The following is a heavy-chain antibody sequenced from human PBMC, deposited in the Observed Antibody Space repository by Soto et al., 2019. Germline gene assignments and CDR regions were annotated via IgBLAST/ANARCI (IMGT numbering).Heavy chain of an antibody. J-gene: IGHJ4*02. V-gene: IGHV3-74*01. CDR3: ASLSGSFDY. Sequence: GGSLRLSCAASGFTFSGYWMHWVRQVPGKGLVWVSRISSDGSSTSYADSVRGGFTVSRDNAKNTLYLQMNSLRAEDTAVYYCASLSGSFDYWGQGTLVTVSS. D-gene: IGHD1-26*01. CDR2: ISSDGSST. CDR1: GFTFSGYW.